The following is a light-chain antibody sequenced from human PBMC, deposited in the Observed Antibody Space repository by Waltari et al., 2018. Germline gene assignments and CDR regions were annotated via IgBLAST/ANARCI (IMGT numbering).Light chain of an antibody. Sequence: QSALTQPASVSGSPGQSITISCIGTSSDIGYYNFVSWYQQHPDKAPKPLIFDVSRWPSGVSHRFTGSKSGNTAFLTISGLQAEDEADYYCASYTNINTVVFGGGTKVTVL. V-gene: IGLV2-14*01. CDR3: ASYTNINTVV. CDR1: SSDIGYYNF. CDR2: DVS. J-gene: IGLJ2*01.